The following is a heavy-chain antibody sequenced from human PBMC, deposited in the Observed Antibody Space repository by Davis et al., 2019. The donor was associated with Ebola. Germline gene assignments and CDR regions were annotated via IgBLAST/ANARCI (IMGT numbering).Heavy chain of an antibody. J-gene: IGHJ6*02. CDR3: ARDLSGYNSYYYYGMDV. CDR1: GFTFSSYA. Sequence: PGGSLRLSCAASGFTFSSYAMSWVRQAPGKGLEWVSAISGSGGSTYYADSVKGRFTISRDNSKNTLYLQMNSLRAEDTAVYYCARDLSGYNSYYYYGMDVWGQGTTVTVSS. CDR2: ISGSGGST. V-gene: IGHV3-23*01. D-gene: IGHD5-24*01.